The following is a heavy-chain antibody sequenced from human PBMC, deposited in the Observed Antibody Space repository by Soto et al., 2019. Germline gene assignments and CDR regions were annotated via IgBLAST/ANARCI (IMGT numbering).Heavy chain of an antibody. D-gene: IGHD4-17*01. J-gene: IGHJ6*03. V-gene: IGHV1-2*04. CDR3: ARDKDYGDRDYYYYYLDV. Sequence: GASVKVSCKASGYTFTGYYMHWVRQAPGQGLEWMGWINPNSGGTNYAQKFQGWVTMTRDTSISTAYMELSRLRSDDTAVYYCARDKDYGDRDYYYYYLDVWGKGTTVTGSS. CDR2: INPNSGGT. CDR1: GYTFTGYY.